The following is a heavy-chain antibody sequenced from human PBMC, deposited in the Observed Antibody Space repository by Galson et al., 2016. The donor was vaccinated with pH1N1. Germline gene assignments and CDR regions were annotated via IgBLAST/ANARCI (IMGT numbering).Heavy chain of an antibody. CDR3: ARDCYSGYAGGRLDY. D-gene: IGHD5-12*01. J-gene: IGHJ4*02. CDR2: INPSGDTT. Sequence: SVKVSCKESGYTFSTYNMHWVRQAPGQGLEWMGIINPSGDTTSYAQKFQGRVTMTSDTSANTVYMKLSSLRSEDTAIYYCARDCYSGYAGGRLDYWGQGTLVTVSS. CDR1: GYTFSTYN. V-gene: IGHV1-46*03.